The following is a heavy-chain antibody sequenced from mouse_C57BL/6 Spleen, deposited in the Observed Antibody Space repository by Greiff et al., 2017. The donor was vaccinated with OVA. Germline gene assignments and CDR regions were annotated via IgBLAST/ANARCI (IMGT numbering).Heavy chain of an antibody. CDR2: ISSGSSTI. V-gene: IGHV5-17*01. J-gene: IGHJ4*01. Sequence: DVLLLQSGGGLVKPGGSLKLSCTASGFTFSDYGMHWVRQAPGKGLEWVAYISSGSSTIYYAETVKGRFTLSGDNSNNTVFLQMSRLTSEDTVMYYCAKVATDYAMDYWGQGTSVTVSS. CDR1: GFTFSDYG. D-gene: IGHD1-1*01. CDR3: AKVATDYAMDY.